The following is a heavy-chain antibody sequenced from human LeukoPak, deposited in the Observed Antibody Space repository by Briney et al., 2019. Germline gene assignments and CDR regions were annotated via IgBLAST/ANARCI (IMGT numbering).Heavy chain of an antibody. CDR1: GFTFSSYS. J-gene: IGHJ4*02. Sequence: GGSLRLSCAASGFTFSSYSMNWVRQAPGKGLEWVSSISSSSSYIYYADSVKGRFTVSRDNAKNSLYLQMNGLRAEDTAVYYCARGGGSYYFELWGQGTLVTVSS. V-gene: IGHV3-21*01. D-gene: IGHD5-12*01. CDR3: ARGGGSYYFEL. CDR2: ISSSSSYI.